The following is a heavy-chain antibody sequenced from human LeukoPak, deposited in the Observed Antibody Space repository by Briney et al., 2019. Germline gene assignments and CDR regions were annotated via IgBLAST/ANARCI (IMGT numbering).Heavy chain of an antibody. D-gene: IGHD2-15*01. J-gene: IGHJ6*03. Sequence: ASVKVSCKASGYTFTSYYMHWVRQAPGQGLEWMGIINPSGGSTSYAQKFQGRVTMTRDTSTSTVYMELSSLRSEDTAVYYCARPRIDKVYCSGGSCYPGTYYCYYYMDVWGKGTTVTVSS. CDR2: INPSGGST. V-gene: IGHV1-46*01. CDR1: GYTFTSYY. CDR3: ARPRIDKVYCSGGSCYPGTYYCYYYMDV.